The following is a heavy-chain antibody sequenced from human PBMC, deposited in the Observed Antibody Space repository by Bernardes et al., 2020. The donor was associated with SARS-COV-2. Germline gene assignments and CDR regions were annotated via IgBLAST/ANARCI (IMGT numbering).Heavy chain of an antibody. D-gene: IGHD4-17*01. CDR1: GGSFSGYY. Sequence: AESLSLTCAVYGGSFSGYYWSWLRQPPGKGLEWIGEINHSGSTNYNPSLKSRVTISVDTSKNQFSLKLSSVTAADTAVYYCARGRYDYGDYGDYYFDYWGQGTLVTVSS. CDR3: ARGRYDYGDYGDYYFDY. CDR2: INHSGST. J-gene: IGHJ4*02. V-gene: IGHV4-34*01.